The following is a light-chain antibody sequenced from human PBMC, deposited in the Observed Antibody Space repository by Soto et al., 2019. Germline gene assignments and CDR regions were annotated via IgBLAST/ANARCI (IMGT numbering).Light chain of an antibody. CDR3: CSYAGTYPVV. CDR1: SSDVGGYDY. J-gene: IGLJ2*01. Sequence: QSALTQPRSVSGSPGQSVTISCTGTSSDVGGYDYVSWYQQLPGKAPKLMIYHVSQRPSGVPDRFSGSKSGNTASLTISGLQAEDEADYYCCSYAGTYPVVFGGGTQLTVL. V-gene: IGLV2-11*01. CDR2: HVS.